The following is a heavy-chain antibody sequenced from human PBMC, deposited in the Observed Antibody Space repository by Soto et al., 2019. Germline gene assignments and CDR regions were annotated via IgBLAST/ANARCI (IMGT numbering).Heavy chain of an antibody. CDR3: AKDGGWTLLPHNWGIDY. D-gene: IGHD1-1*01. V-gene: IGHV3-23*01. Sequence: EVQLLESGGGLVQPGGSLRLSCAASGFTFSSYAMSWVRQAPGKGLKWVSAISGSGGSTYYADSVKGRFTISRDNSKNTLYLQMNSLRAEDTAVYYCAKDGGWTLLPHNWGIDYWGQGTLVTVSS. CDR2: ISGSGGST. CDR1: GFTFSSYA. J-gene: IGHJ4*02.